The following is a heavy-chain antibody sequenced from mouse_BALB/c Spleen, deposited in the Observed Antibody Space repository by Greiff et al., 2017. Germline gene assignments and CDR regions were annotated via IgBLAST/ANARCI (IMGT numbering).Heavy chain of an antibody. V-gene: IGHV1-15*01. Sequence: VQLQQSGAELVRPGASVTLSCKASGYTFTDYEMHWVKQTPVHGLEWIGAIDPETGGTAYNQKFKGKATLTADKSSSTAYMELRSLTSEDSAVYYCTRGTDYYGSGDYWGQGTTLTVAS. CDR1: GYTFTDYE. CDR2: IDPETGGT. J-gene: IGHJ2*01. D-gene: IGHD1-1*01. CDR3: TRGTDYYGSGDY.